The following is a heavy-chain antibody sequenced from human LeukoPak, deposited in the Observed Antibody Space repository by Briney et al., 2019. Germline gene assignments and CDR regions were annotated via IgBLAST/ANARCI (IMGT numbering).Heavy chain of an antibody. CDR1: GGSISSYY. V-gene: IGHV4-59*08. D-gene: IGHD3-3*01. CDR2: IYYSGST. CDR3: ARHYDRKWGFDY. Sequence: PSETLSLTCTVSGGSISSYYWGWIRQPPGKGLEWIGYIYYSGSTNYNPSLKSRVTISVDTSKNQFSLKLSSVTAADTAVYYCARHYDRKWGFDYWGQGTLVTVSS. J-gene: IGHJ4*02.